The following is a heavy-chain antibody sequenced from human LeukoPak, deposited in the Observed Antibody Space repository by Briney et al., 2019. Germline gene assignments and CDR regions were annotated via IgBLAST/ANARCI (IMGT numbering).Heavy chain of an antibody. V-gene: IGHV4-30-4*07. CDR1: GASISGAGYS. CDR3: AREIRYGDYTGYDP. J-gene: IGHJ5*02. CDR2: FYYSGTT. D-gene: IGHD4-17*01. Sequence: SQTLSLTCTVSGASISGAGYSWSWIRQPPGKGLEWIGYFYYSGTTYYNPSLKSRLAISLDTSKNQFSLNLTSVTAADTAVYYCAREIRYGDYTGYDPWGQGTLVTVSS.